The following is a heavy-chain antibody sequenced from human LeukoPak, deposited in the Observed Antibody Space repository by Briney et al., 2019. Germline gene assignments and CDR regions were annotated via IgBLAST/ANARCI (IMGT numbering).Heavy chain of an antibody. CDR3: ALDYYDSSGYHPHVY. D-gene: IGHD3-22*01. Sequence: SETLSLTCTVSGGSISSYYWSWIRQPPGKGLEWIGYIYYSGSTNYNPSLKSRVTISVDTSKNQFSLKLSSVTAADTAVYYCALDYYDSSGYHPHVYWGQGTLVTVSS. V-gene: IGHV4-59*01. CDR2: IYYSGST. CDR1: GGSISSYY. J-gene: IGHJ4*02.